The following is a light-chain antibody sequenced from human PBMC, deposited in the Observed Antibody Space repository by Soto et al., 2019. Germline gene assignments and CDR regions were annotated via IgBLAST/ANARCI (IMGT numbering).Light chain of an antibody. V-gene: IGLV2-8*01. CDR3: SSYAGSSWV. Sequence: QSALTQPPSASGSPGQSVTISCTGTSSDVGAYNYVSWYQQHPGKAPKLMIYDVSKRPSGVPYRCSGSKSGNAASLTVSGIQGDDEADYYCSSYAGSSWVFGGGTQLTVL. J-gene: IGLJ3*02. CDR1: SSDVGAYNY. CDR2: DVS.